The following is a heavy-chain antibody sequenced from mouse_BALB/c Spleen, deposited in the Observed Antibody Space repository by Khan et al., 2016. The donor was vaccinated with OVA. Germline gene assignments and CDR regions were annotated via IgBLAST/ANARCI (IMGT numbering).Heavy chain of an antibody. CDR3: ARGNYYGYYFDY. D-gene: IGHD1-1*01. Sequence: VQLKQSGPGLVKPSQSLSLTCTVTGYSITSGYAWNWIRQFPGNKLEWMGYISYSGVTSYTPSLKRRISITRDTSKNQFFLQLKSVTTEDTATYYCARGNYYGYYFDYWGQGTTLIVSS. V-gene: IGHV3-2*02. CDR1: GYSITSGYA. CDR2: ISYSGVT. J-gene: IGHJ2*01.